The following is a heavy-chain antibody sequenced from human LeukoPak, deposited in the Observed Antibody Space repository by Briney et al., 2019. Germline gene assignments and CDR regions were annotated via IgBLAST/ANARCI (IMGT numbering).Heavy chain of an antibody. D-gene: IGHD6-19*01. V-gene: IGHV3-30*04. CDR1: GFTFSIYA. CDR2: ISHDGSTK. Sequence: GGSLRLSCAASGFTFSIYAIHWVRQAPGKGLEWVAVISHDGSTKYYADSVRGRFTISRDNSKNTLYLQMDSLGAEDTAVYYCASAVVGKEDLDYWGQGTLVAVSS. CDR3: ASAVVGKEDLDY. J-gene: IGHJ4*02.